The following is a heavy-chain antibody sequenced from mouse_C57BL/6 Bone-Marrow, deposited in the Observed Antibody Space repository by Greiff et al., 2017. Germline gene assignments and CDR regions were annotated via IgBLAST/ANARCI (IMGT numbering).Heavy chain of an antibody. V-gene: IGHV1-7*01. CDR3: ARNYGNAY. CDR2: INPSSGYT. D-gene: IGHD2-1*01. Sequence: QVQLKESGAELAKPGASVKLSCKASGYTFTSYWMHWVKTRPGQGLEWIGYINPSSGYTKYNQKFKDKATLNADKSSSTAYTQLSSLTYEDSAVYYCARNYGNAYWGQGTTLTVSS. J-gene: IGHJ2*01. CDR1: GYTFTSYW.